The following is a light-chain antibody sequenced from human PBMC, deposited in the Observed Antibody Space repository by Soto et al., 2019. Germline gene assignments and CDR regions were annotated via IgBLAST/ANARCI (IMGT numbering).Light chain of an antibody. CDR1: QFVSSTY. V-gene: IGKV3-20*01. CDR3: QQYGISPFT. CDR2: GAS. Sequence: EVVSTQSPGTLSLSPGARATLSCRASQFVSSTYLAWYQQRPGQAPRLLIYGASSRATGIPDRFSGGGSETDFTLTISRLESEDSAVYYCQQYGISPFTFGGGTKVEI. J-gene: IGKJ4*01.